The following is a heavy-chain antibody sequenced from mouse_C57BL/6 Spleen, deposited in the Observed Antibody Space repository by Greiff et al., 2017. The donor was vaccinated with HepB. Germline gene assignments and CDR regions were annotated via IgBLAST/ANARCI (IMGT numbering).Heavy chain of an antibody. J-gene: IGHJ4*01. D-gene: IGHD1-1*01. CDR3: ARSRYYGSSYVGAMDY. CDR1: GYTFTSYW. CDR2: IHPNSGST. Sequence: QVQLQQSGAELVKPGASVKLSCKASGYTFTSYWMHWVKQRPGQGLEWIGMIHPNSGSTNYNEKFKSKATLTVDKSSSTAYMQLSSLTSEDSAVYYCARSRYYGSSYVGAMDYWGQGTSVTVSS. V-gene: IGHV1-64*01.